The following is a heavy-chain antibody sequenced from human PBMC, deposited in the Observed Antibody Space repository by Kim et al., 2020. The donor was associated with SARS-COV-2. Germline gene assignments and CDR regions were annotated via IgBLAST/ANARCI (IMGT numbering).Heavy chain of an antibody. CDR3: ARPMYSSSWYGH. D-gene: IGHD6-13*01. V-gene: IGHV4-39*01. Sequence: YNPYLKSRVTISVDTSKNQFSRKLSSVTAADTAVYYCARPMYSSSWYGHWGQGTLVTVSS. J-gene: IGHJ1*01.